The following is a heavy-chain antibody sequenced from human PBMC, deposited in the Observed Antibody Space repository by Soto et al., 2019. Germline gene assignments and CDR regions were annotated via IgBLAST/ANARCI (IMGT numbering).Heavy chain of an antibody. Sequence: GGSLRLSCAASGFTFSSYSMNWVRQAPGKGPEWVSSISSSSSYIYYTDSVKGRFTISRDNAENSLYLQMNSLRAEDTAVYYCTTDFSSGWFFDHWGQGTLVTVSS. CDR2: ISSSSSYI. CDR1: GFTFSSYS. J-gene: IGHJ4*01. V-gene: IGHV3-21*01. D-gene: IGHD6-19*01. CDR3: TTDFSSGWFFDH.